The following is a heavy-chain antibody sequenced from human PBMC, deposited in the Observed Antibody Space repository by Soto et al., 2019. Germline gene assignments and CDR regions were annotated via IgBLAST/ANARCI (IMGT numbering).Heavy chain of an antibody. V-gene: IGHV4-30-2*01. CDR3: ARVPSP. CDR1: RGSIRNCGSS. CDR2: IYHSGST. J-gene: IGHJ5*02. Sequence: TPSLNRAIPRGSIRNCGSSWSWVRQPPGKGLEWIGDIYHSGSTYYNPSLKSRVTISVDKSKNQFSLKLSSVTAADTAVYYCARVPSPWGQGTLVTVSS.